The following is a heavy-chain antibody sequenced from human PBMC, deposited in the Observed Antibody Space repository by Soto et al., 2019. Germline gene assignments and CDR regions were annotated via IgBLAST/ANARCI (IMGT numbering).Heavy chain of an antibody. CDR2: TIPLLNVA. CDR1: GGTFSTST. J-gene: IGHJ4*02. D-gene: IGHD5-12*01. CDR3: ARDSPIGSTFSRYDALDS. V-gene: IGHV1-69*04. Sequence: GASVKVSCKASGGTFSTSTFTWVRQAPGQGLEWMGRTIPLLNVADYAQDFQGRLTITADKSTSTTYMELTSLTSKDTAAYYCARDSPIGSTFSRYDALDSWGQGTLVTVSS.